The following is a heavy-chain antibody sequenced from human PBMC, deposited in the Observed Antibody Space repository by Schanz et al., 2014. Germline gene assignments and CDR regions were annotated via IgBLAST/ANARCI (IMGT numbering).Heavy chain of an antibody. D-gene: IGHD1-26*01. CDR3: AGDWASGRYYSDY. Sequence: VESGGGVVQPGRSLRLSCAASGFTFSRHAMHWVRQAAGKGLEWVAAITYDGSNKYYAESVKGRFAISRDNSKDTLYLQMNSLRTEDTAVYYCAGDWASGRYYSDYWGQGTLVTVSS. J-gene: IGHJ4*02. V-gene: IGHV3-30*09. CDR2: ITYDGSNK. CDR1: GFTFSRHA.